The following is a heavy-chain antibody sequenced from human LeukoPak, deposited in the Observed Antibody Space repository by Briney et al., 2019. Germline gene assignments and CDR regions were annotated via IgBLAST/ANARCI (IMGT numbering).Heavy chain of an antibody. V-gene: IGHV3-7*01. Sequence: GGSLRLSCGASGFTFSSYWMSWVRQAPGKGLEWVANINQDGSGQYYVDSVKGRFTISRDNAKNSLSLQMNSLRAEDTAVYYCASPSSLGIAAAGKDYWGQGTLVTVSS. CDR1: GFTFSSYW. J-gene: IGHJ4*02. CDR3: ASPSSLGIAAAGKDY. D-gene: IGHD6-13*01. CDR2: INQDGSGQ.